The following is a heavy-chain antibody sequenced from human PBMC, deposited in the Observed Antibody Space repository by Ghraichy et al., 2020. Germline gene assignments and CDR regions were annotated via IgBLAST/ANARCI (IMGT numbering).Heavy chain of an antibody. V-gene: IGHV3-64*01. J-gene: IGHJ6*02. CDR3: ARDSRYGDYLYGMAV. Sequence: GGSLRLSCAASGFTFSSYAIHWVRQAPGKGLEYVSAISSNGGSTYYANSVKGRFTISRDNSKNTLYLQMGGLRPEDMAVYYCARDSRYGDYLYGMAVWGQGTTVTVSS. CDR1: GFTFSSYA. CDR2: ISSNGGST. D-gene: IGHD4-17*01.